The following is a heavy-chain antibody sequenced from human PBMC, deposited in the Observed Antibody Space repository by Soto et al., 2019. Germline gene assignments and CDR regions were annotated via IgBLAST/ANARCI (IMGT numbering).Heavy chain of an antibody. J-gene: IGHJ6*02. CDR2: INAGNGDT. CDR3: ARAAPHYDFFRGHYTSDYYHGLDF. D-gene: IGHD3-3*01. V-gene: IGHV1-3*01. CDR1: GYTFTSYA. Sequence: QVQIVQSGAEVKKPGASVNVSCKASGYTFTSYAIHWVRQAPGQRFEWMGWINAGNGDTNYSQKLQGRLTITIDTFASTVYTGLSSLRSEDTAVYHCARAAPHYDFFRGHYTSDYYHGLDFCGQGTTVTVSS.